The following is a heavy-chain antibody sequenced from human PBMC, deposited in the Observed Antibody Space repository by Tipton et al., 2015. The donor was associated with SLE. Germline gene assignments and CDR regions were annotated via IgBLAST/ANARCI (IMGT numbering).Heavy chain of an antibody. D-gene: IGHD3-9*01. CDR3: ARRPSGFTIPGAWFDP. CDR2: IYPGDSDT. Sequence: VQLVQSGAEVKKPGESPKISCKGSGYSFTTYWIGWVRQMPGKGLEWMGNIYPGDSDTRYSPSFQGQVTISADKSISTAYLQWSSLKASDTAMYYCARRPSGFTIPGAWFDPWGQGTLVTVSS. V-gene: IGHV5-51*03. J-gene: IGHJ5*02. CDR1: GYSFTTYW.